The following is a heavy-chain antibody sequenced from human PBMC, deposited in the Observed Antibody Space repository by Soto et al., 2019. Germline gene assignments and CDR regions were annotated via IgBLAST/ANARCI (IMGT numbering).Heavy chain of an antibody. D-gene: IGHD2-2*01. Sequence: GASVKVSCKASGYTFTSYYMHWVRQAPGQGLEWMGIINLSGGSTSYAQKFQGRVTITADESTSTAYMELSSLRSEDTAMYYCASTGRIVVVPAAMAPGGKNYYYGMDVWGQGTTVTVSS. CDR2: INLSGGST. J-gene: IGHJ6*02. CDR1: GYTFTSYY. CDR3: ASTGRIVVVPAAMAPGGKNYYYGMDV. V-gene: IGHV1-46*01.